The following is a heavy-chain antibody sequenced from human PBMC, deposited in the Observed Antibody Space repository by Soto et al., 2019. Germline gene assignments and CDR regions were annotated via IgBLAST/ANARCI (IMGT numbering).Heavy chain of an antibody. D-gene: IGHD3-22*01. CDR3: ARVYDSSGYSTYFDY. Sequence: QVQLQESGPGLVKPSQTLSLTCTVSGGSISSGDYYWSWIRQPPGKGLEWIGYIYYSGSTYYNPSLQSRVTISVDTSKNQFSLKLSSVTAADTAVYYCARVYDSSGYSTYFDYWGQGTLVTVSS. CDR1: GGSISSGDYY. CDR2: IYYSGST. J-gene: IGHJ4*02. V-gene: IGHV4-30-4*01.